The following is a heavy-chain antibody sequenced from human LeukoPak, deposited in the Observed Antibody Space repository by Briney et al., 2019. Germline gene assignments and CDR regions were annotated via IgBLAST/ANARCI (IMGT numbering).Heavy chain of an antibody. CDR3: ARAGIAARPPFDY. V-gene: IGHV4-39*07. CDR2: IYYSGST. J-gene: IGHJ4*02. Sequence: SETLSLTCTVSGGSISSSSYYWGWIRQPPGKGLKWIGSIYYSGSTYHNPSLKSRVTISVDTSKNQFSLKLSSVTAADTAVYYCARAGIAARPPFDYWGQGTLVTVSS. D-gene: IGHD6-6*01. CDR1: GGSISSSSYY.